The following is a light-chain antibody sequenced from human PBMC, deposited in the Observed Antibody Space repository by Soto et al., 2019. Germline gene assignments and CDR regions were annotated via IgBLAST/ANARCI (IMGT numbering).Light chain of an antibody. CDR1: QNLSSGY. J-gene: IGKJ1*01. V-gene: IGKV3-20*01. Sequence: EIVLTQSPGTLSLSPGERATLSCRASQNLSSGYLAWYRQRPGQAPRILIYAASSRATGIPDRFIGSGSGTDFTLTISRLEPEDFAVYYCQQYNTYSRTFGQGTKVEI. CDR3: QQYNTYSRT. CDR2: AAS.